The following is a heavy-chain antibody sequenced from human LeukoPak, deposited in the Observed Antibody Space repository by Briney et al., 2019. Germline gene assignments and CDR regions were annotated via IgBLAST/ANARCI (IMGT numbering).Heavy chain of an antibody. CDR1: GFTFSSYS. CDR3: ARDKIVGATHFDY. Sequence: PGGSLRLSCAASGFTFSSYSMNWVRQAPGKGLEWVANINQDGSEKYYVDSVKGRFTISRDNAKNSLYLQMNSLRADDTAVYYCARDKIVGATHFDYWGQGTLVTVSS. CDR2: INQDGSEK. J-gene: IGHJ4*02. V-gene: IGHV3-7*03. D-gene: IGHD1-26*01.